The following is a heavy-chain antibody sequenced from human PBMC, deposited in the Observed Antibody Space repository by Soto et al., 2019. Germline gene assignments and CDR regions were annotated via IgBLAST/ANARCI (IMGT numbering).Heavy chain of an antibody. V-gene: IGHV1-18*01. Sequence: QVQLVQSGAEVKKPGASVKVSCKTSGYSFAMYGISWVRQAPGQGLEWMGWISVYDGNTNYAQNLKGRLTMATDTSTSTAYLEMRSLRSDDTAVYYCARGRYFDYWGQGTLVTVSS. CDR1: GYSFAMYG. CDR2: ISVYDGNT. J-gene: IGHJ4*02. CDR3: ARGRYFDY.